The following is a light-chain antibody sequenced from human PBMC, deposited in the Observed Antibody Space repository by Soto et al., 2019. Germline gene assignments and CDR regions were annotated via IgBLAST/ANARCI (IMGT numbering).Light chain of an antibody. CDR1: QSVLSNY. J-gene: IGKJ2*01. Sequence: EIVLTQSPDTLSLSPGERDTLSCRASQSVLSNYLAWYQQKPGQAPRLLIYGTSRRVTGIPDRFSGSGSGTEFTLTISNLEPEDFAMYYCQQYGISPPGYTFAQGTKLEI. V-gene: IGKV3-20*01. CDR2: GTS. CDR3: QQYGISPPGYT.